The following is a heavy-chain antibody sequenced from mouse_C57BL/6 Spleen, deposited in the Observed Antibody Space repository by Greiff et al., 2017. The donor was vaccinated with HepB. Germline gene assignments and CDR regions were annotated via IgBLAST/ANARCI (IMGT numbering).Heavy chain of an antibody. V-gene: IGHV1-22*01. CDR3: AVEGYYGSSYN. CDR1: GYTFTDYN. D-gene: IGHD1-1*01. Sequence: EVQLQQSGPELVKPGASVKMSCKASGYTFTDYNMHWVKQSHGKSLEWIGYINPNNGGTSYNQKFKGKATLTVNKSSSTAYMELRSLTSEDSAVYYCAVEGYYGSSYNWGQGTTLTVSS. CDR2: INPNNGGT. J-gene: IGHJ2*01.